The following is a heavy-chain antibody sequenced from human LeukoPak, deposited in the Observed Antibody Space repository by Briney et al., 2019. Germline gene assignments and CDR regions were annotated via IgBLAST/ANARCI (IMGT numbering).Heavy chain of an antibody. J-gene: IGHJ6*03. D-gene: IGHD1-1*01. Sequence: GGSLRLSCAASGFTFSSYAMSWVRQAPGKGLEWVSAISGSGGSTYYADSVKGRFTISRDNSKNTLYLQMNSLRAEDTAVYYCAKRNRYTNKYYYYMEVWGKGTTVTVSS. CDR2: ISGSGGST. V-gene: IGHV3-23*01. CDR1: GFTFSSYA. CDR3: AKRNRYTNKYYYYMEV.